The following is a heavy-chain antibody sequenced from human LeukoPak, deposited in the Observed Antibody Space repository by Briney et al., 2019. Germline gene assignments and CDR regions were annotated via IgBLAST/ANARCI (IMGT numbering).Heavy chain of an antibody. CDR1: GGSISSGGHY. CDR3: ARDEAIFGAGYYYGMDV. Sequence: SETLSLTCTVSGGSISSGGHYWSWIRQHPGKGLEWIGYINYSGSTYYNPSLKSRVTISVDTSQNQFSLKLSSVTAADTAVYYCARDEAIFGAGYYYGMDVWGQGTTVTVSS. V-gene: IGHV4-31*03. J-gene: IGHJ6*02. CDR2: INYSGST. D-gene: IGHD3-3*01.